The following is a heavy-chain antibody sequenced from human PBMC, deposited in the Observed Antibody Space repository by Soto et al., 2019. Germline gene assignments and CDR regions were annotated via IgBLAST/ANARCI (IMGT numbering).Heavy chain of an antibody. CDR2: IIPIFGTA. CDR1: GGTFSSYA. V-gene: IGHV1-69*01. D-gene: IGHD6-13*01. Sequence: QVQLVQSGAEVKKPGSSVKVSCKASGGTFSSYAISWVRQAPGQGLEWMGGIIPIFGTANYAQTFQGRVTIAADEATSTAYMELSSLRSAETAVYYCALPGIADSETAEFDYWGQGTLVTVSS. CDR3: ALPGIADSETAEFDY. J-gene: IGHJ4*02.